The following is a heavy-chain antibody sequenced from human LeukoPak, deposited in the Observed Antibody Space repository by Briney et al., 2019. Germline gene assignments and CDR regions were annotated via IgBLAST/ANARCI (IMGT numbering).Heavy chain of an antibody. CDR1: GFRFSYHD. V-gene: IGHV3-64*02. Sequence: GGSLRLSCAASGFRFSYHDMHWVRQAPGKGLEFVSSIGAAGAHTFYADSVKGRFTISRDNFQSTMYLQMDGLRPEDTAVYYCARELRGTKTGGFNIWGQGTVVTVSS. CDR2: IGAAGAHT. CDR3: ARELRGTKTGGFNI. D-gene: IGHD1-14*01. J-gene: IGHJ3*02.